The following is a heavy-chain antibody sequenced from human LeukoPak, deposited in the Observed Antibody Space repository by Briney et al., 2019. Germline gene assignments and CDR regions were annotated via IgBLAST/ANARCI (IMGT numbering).Heavy chain of an antibody. CDR1: GYTFTSYD. D-gene: IGHD2-15*01. J-gene: IGHJ4*02. CDR2: MNPNSGNT. V-gene: IGHV1-8*01. Sequence: ASVKVSCTASGYTFTSYDINWVRQATGHGLEWMGWMNPNSGNTGYAQKFQGRVTMTRNTSISTAYMELSSLRSEDTAVYYCARAYCSGGSCSASDYWGQGTLVTVSS. CDR3: ARAYCSGGSCSASDY.